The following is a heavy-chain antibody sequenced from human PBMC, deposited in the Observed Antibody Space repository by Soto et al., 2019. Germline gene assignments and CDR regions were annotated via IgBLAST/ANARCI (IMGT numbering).Heavy chain of an antibody. CDR1: GGTFSSYA. Sequence: EASVKVSCKASGGTFSSYAISWVRQAPGQGLEWMGGIIPIFGTANYAQKFQGRVTITADESTSTAYMELSSLRSEDTAVYYCARPEHSSSWRFYGMDVWGQGTTVTVSS. CDR3: ARPEHSSSWRFYGMDV. J-gene: IGHJ6*02. D-gene: IGHD6-13*01. CDR2: IIPIFGTA. V-gene: IGHV1-69*13.